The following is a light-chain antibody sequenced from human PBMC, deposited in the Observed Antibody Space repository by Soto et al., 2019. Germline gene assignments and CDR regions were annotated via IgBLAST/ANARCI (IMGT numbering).Light chain of an antibody. CDR2: GNI. Sequence: QSVLTQPPSVSGAPGQRVTISCTGSSSNIGAGYDVHWYQQHPGTAPRLLIYGNINRPSGVPDRFSGSKSGTSASLAITGLQADDEADYYCQSYDRSLSSPIFGGGTKVTVL. CDR3: QSYDRSLSSPI. V-gene: IGLV1-40*01. CDR1: SSNIGAGYD. J-gene: IGLJ2*01.